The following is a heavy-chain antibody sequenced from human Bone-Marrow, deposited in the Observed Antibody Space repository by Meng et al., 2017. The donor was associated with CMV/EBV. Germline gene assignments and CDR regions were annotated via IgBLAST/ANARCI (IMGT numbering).Heavy chain of an antibody. D-gene: IGHD7-27*01. CDR2: IYYRGST. J-gene: IGHJ4*02. V-gene: IGHV4-39*07. CDR1: GASISGSNYY. Sequence: GSLRLSCTVSGASISGSNYYWGWIRQPPGKGLEWIGSIYYRGSTFYNPSLKSRVTISVDTSRNQFSLKVNSVTAADTAVYYCARETGPTGTFWGQGALVTVSS. CDR3: ARETGPTGTF.